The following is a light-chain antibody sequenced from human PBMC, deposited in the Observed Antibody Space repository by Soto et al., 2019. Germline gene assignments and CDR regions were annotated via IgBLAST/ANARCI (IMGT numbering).Light chain of an antibody. Sequence: EIVLTQSPATLSLSPGERATLSSRASQSVSSYLAWYQQKPGQAPRLLIYDASNRATGIPARFSGSGSGTGFTLTISSLEPEDFAVYYCQQPYTFGQGTKLEIK. CDR1: QSVSSY. V-gene: IGKV3-11*01. CDR2: DAS. J-gene: IGKJ2*01. CDR3: QQPYT.